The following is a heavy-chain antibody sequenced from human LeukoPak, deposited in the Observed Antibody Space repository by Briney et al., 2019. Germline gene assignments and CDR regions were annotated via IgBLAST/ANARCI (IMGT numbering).Heavy chain of an antibody. CDR3: ACPPVDIVDHLPGY. CDR1: GFTFNSYR. V-gene: IGHV3-21*05. Sequence: GSLRLSCAASGFTFNSYRINWVRQAPGKGLDWVSYINSSSSYTNYADSGEGRFPISRDHAQNSMYLHMNSLRDEDTAVYYCACPPVDIVDHLPGYWGQGTLVTVSS. CDR2: INSSSSYT. J-gene: IGHJ4*02. D-gene: IGHD5-12*01.